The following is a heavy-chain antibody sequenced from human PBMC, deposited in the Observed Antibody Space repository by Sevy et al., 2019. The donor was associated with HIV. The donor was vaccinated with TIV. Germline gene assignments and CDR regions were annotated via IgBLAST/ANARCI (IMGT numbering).Heavy chain of an antibody. Sequence: GGSLRLSCAASGFTFSNFEMNWVRQAPGKGLEWVSYITSSGSTIYYADSVKGRFSISRDNAKNSLFLQMNSLRADDTAIYYCAKEDSNGLCYSSWGQGTLVTVSS. CDR1: GFTFSNFE. D-gene: IGHD2-8*01. CDR2: ITSSGSTI. V-gene: IGHV3-48*03. CDR3: AKEDSNGLCYSS. J-gene: IGHJ5*02.